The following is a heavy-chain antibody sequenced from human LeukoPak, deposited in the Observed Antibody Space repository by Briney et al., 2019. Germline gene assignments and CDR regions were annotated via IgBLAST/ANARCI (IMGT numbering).Heavy chain of an antibody. CDR3: AKDGDCDY. CDR1: GFSVSDNH. D-gene: IGHD2-21*01. V-gene: IGHV3-66*01. J-gene: IGHJ4*02. Sequence: HAGGSLRLSCAVSGFSVSDNHLTWVRQGPGQGLECVSVIDNRGSTFYADSVKGRVTISRDNSKNTLYLQMNSLRAEDTAVYYCAKDGDCDYWGQGTLVTVSS. CDR2: IDNRGST.